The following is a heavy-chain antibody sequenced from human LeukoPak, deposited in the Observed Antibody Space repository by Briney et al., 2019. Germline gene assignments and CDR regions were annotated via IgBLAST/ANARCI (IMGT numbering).Heavy chain of an antibody. CDR2: INGDASST. CDR3: ARARGNTYGYFEY. V-gene: IGHV3-74*01. Sequence: GGSLRLSCAASGLTLTGYWMHRVRQAPGKGLVWVSRINGDASSTSYADSVKGRFTISRDNAKSTLYLQMKSLRVEDTAVYYCARARGNTYGYFEYWGQGTLVTVSS. J-gene: IGHJ4*02. D-gene: IGHD5-18*01. CDR1: GLTLTGYW.